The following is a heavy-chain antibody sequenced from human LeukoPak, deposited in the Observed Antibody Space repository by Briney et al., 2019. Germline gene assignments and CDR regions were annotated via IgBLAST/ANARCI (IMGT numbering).Heavy chain of an antibody. Sequence: GGSLRLSCAASGFTFSSYGMHWVRQAPGKGLEWVAVIWYGGSNKYYADSVKGRFTISRDNSKNTLYLQMNSLRAEDTAVYYCARDEYDSSGYDGGGPYFDYWGQGTLVTVSS. V-gene: IGHV3-33*01. CDR1: GFTFSSYG. D-gene: IGHD3-22*01. CDR3: ARDEYDSSGYDGGGPYFDY. CDR2: IWYGGSNK. J-gene: IGHJ4*02.